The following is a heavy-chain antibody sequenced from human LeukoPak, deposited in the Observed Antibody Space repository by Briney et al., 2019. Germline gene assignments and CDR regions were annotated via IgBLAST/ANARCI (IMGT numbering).Heavy chain of an antibody. CDR1: GFSFSSTW. CDR3: TTDGYGDYGNSDAFDI. V-gene: IGHV3-74*01. Sequence: GGSLRLSCAASGFSFSSTWMHWVRQVPGKGLVWVSRINSDGSTIYADSVKGRFTIPRDNTKNTLYLQMNSLKTEDTAVYYCTTDGYGDYGNSDAFDIWGQGTMVTVSS. J-gene: IGHJ3*02. D-gene: IGHD4-17*01. CDR2: INSDGST.